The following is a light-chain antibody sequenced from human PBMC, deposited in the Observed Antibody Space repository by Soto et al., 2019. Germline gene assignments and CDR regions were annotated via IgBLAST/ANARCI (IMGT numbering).Light chain of an antibody. CDR1: SSDIGGYNH. J-gene: IGLJ1*01. CDR3: SSYTSSDTYV. Sequence: QSVLTQPASVSGSPGQSFTISCTGTSSDIGGYNHVSWYQQHPGKAPKLMIYEVSDRPSGVSFRFSGSKSGNTASLTISGLQAEDEADYYCSSYTSSDTYVFGTGTKLTVL. V-gene: IGLV2-14*01. CDR2: EVS.